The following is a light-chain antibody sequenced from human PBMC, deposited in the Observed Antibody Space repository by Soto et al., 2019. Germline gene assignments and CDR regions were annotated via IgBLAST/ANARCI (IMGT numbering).Light chain of an antibody. CDR2: DAS. CDR1: QSVSSN. V-gene: IGKV3-15*01. Sequence: EIVMTHSPATLSVSPGERATLSSSASQSVSSNLAWYQQKPGQAPRLLIYDASTRATVIPARFSGSGSGTEFTLTISSLQSEDFAVYYCQQYNDWPPITFGQGTRLEIK. J-gene: IGKJ5*01. CDR3: QQYNDWPPIT.